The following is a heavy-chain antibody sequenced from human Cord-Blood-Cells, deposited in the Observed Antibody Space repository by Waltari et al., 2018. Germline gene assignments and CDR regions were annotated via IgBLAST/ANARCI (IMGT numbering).Heavy chain of an antibody. CDR3: ARVAGPHWYFDL. J-gene: IGHJ2*01. Sequence: QVQLVESGGGVVQPGRSLRLSCAASGFTFSSYAMHWVRQAPGKGLEWVAVISYDGSNKYYADSVKGRFTISRDNSKHTLYLQMNSLRAEDTAVYYCARVAGPHWYFDLWGRGTLVTVSS. V-gene: IGHV3-30*04. CDR1: GFTFSSYA. CDR2: ISYDGSNK. D-gene: IGHD1-1*01.